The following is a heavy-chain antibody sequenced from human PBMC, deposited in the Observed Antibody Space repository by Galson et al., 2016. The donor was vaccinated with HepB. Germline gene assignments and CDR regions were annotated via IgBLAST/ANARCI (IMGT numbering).Heavy chain of an antibody. CDR1: GFTFSSYA. V-gene: IGHV3-23*01. CDR3: AREDSSGHYYFDY. D-gene: IGHD3-22*01. J-gene: IGHJ4*02. CDR2: ISGSGDRR. Sequence: SLRLSCAASGFTFSSYAMSWVRQAPGKGLEWVSVISGSGDRRYYADSVKGRFIISRDNSKNTLYLQMNSLRAEDTAVYYCAREDSSGHYYFDYWGQGTLVTVSS.